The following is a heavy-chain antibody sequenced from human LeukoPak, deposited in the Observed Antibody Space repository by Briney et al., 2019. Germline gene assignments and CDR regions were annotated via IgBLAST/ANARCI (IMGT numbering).Heavy chain of an antibody. V-gene: IGHV4-34*01. Sequence: SETLSLTCAVYGGSFSGYYWSWIRQPPGKGLEWIGEINHSGSTNCNPSLKSRVTISVDTSKNQFSLKLSSVTAADTAVYYCARVGGDGYNPGYFDYWGQGTLVTVSS. D-gene: IGHD5-24*01. CDR2: INHSGST. J-gene: IGHJ4*02. CDR1: GGSFSGYY. CDR3: ARVGGDGYNPGYFDY.